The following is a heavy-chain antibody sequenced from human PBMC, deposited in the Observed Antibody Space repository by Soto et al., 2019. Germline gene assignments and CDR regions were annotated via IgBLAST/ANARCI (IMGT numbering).Heavy chain of an antibody. CDR1: GGSIKIGDYY. V-gene: IGHV4-39*07. CDR3: ARAIDVEVPVGRGYWFDP. Sequence: TSETLSLTYTVSGGSIKIGDYYWSWIRQPPGNGLEWIWSFSQSGSTYYNSSLKSRLTISVDTSKNQFSLKVKSVTAADAAVYYCARAIDVEVPVGRGYWFDPWGRGNLVTVSS. D-gene: IGHD2-2*01. CDR2: FSQSGST. J-gene: IGHJ5*02.